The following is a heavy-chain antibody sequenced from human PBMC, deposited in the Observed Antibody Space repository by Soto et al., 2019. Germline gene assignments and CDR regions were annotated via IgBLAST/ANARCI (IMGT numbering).Heavy chain of an antibody. Sequence: PSETLSLTCTVSGGSISSSSYYWGWIRQPPGKGLEWIGSIYYSGSTYYNPSLKSRVTISVDTSKNQFSLKLSSVTAADTAVYYCARSLHYYGSGSYRVVNWFDPWGQGTPVTVSS. CDR2: IYYSGST. J-gene: IGHJ5*02. CDR3: ARSLHYYGSGSYRVVNWFDP. V-gene: IGHV4-39*01. D-gene: IGHD3-10*01. CDR1: GGSISSSSYY.